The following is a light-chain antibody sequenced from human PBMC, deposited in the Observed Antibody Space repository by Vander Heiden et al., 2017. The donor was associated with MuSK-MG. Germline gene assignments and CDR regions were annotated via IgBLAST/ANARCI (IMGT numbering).Light chain of an antibody. V-gene: IGKV1-16*02. CDR1: QGINNS. CDR2: DAS. J-gene: IGKJ4*01. Sequence: PFSLSASVGDRVTITCRASQGINNSLAWFQQKPGKAPKSLIYDASNLERGVPSKFSGSGFGTDFTLTISSLQPDDFATYYCQQYDSYPLTFGGGTKVEI. CDR3: QQYDSYPLT.